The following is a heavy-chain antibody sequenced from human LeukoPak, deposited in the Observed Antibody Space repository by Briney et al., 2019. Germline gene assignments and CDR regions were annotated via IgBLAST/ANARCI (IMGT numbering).Heavy chain of an antibody. Sequence: SETLALTCTVSGGSISGDNFYWNWIRQPLGKGLEWIGYIHHSGSTYYNPSLKSRVTISVDTSKNQFSLKLSSVTAADTAVYYCASSFPRRYSSIKNAFDIWGQGTMVTVSS. CDR3: ASSFPRRYSSIKNAFDI. V-gene: IGHV4-30-2*01. CDR2: IHHSGST. D-gene: IGHD6-13*01. CDR1: GGSISGDNFY. J-gene: IGHJ3*02.